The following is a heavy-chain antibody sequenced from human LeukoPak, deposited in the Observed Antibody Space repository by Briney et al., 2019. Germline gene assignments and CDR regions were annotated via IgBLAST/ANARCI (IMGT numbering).Heavy chain of an antibody. CDR1: GVTFSSYE. J-gene: IGHJ4*02. Sequence: PGGTLILSCAASGVTFSSYEMNWVRLAPRKGQEWVSDISSSGSTIYDGDSVKSRFPISRDNAKNALYLLMTRLRGEDTAVYYCARDRITGTDYWGQGTLVTVSS. D-gene: IGHD1-20*01. CDR3: ARDRITGTDY. V-gene: IGHV3-48*03. CDR2: ISSSGSTI.